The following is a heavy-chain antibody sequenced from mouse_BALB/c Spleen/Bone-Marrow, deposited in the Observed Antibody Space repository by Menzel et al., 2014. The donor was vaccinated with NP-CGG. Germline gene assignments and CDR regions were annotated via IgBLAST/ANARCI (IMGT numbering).Heavy chain of an antibody. CDR3: AQRGQGY. CDR1: GYSFTSHW. Sequence: QVQLQQSGAELVKPGTSVKMSCKASGYSFTSHWMHWVKQRPGQGLVWIGDIYPGSDITIYNEKFKSKATLTVDPSSSTAYMQLSSLTSEDSAVYYCAQRGQGYWGQGTTLTVSS. V-gene: IGHV1-55*01. CDR2: IYPGSDIT. D-gene: IGHD4-1*02. J-gene: IGHJ2*01.